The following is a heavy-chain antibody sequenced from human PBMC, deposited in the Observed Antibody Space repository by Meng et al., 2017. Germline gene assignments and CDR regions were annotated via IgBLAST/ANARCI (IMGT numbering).Heavy chain of an antibody. D-gene: IGHD3-9*01. J-gene: IGHJ4*02. CDR2: INHSGST. CDR1: GGSFSGYY. Sequence: QVPLQQWGAGLLKPSETLSLTCAVYGGSFSGYYWSWIRQPPGKGLEWIGEINHSGSTNYNPSLKSRVTISVDTSKNQFSLKLSSVTAADTAVYYCARGRYFDWLSYRYYFDYWGQGTLVTVSS. V-gene: IGHV4-34*01. CDR3: ARGRYFDWLSYRYYFDY.